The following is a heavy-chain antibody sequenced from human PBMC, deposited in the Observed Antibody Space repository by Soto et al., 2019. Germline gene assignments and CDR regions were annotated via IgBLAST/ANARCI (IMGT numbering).Heavy chain of an antibody. Sequence: EVQLVESGGGLVQPGGSLRLSCAASGFTFSDHFMDWFRQAPGKGLEWVGRSRNRDRSYTTEYAASVKGRFTISRDDSKNSLYLQMNSLNTEDTALYYCARDYFWGTYHWSGGHWGQGTLVTVSS. J-gene: IGHJ4*02. V-gene: IGHV3-72*01. D-gene: IGHD3-16*01. CDR3: ARDYFWGTYHWSGGH. CDR1: GFTFSDHF. CDR2: SRNRDRSYTT.